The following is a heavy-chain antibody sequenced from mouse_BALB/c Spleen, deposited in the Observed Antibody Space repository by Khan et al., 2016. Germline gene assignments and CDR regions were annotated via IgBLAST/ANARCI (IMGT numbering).Heavy chain of an antibody. CDR2: IWSGGST. V-gene: IGHV2-2*02. Sequence: QVQLKESGPGLVQPSQSLSITCTVSGFSLTTYSIQWVRQSSGKGLEWMGVIWSGGSTDYNAAFISRLSISKDNSKSQVFFKMNSLQANDTAIYYCARGGILYVDYWGPGTTLTVSS. CDR3: ARGGILYVDY. CDR1: GFSLTTYS. J-gene: IGHJ2*01.